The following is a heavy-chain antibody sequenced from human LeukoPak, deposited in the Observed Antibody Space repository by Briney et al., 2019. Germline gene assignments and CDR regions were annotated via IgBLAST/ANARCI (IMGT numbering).Heavy chain of an antibody. CDR1: GDSISSYY. D-gene: IGHD4-11*01. J-gene: IGHJ4*02. Sequence: SETLSLTCAVSGDSISSYYWSWIRQPPGKGLEWIGYIYTSGSTNYNPSLKSRVTISVDTSKNQFSLKLSSVTAADTAVYYCAGLTTVSNYFDYWGQGTLVTVSS. V-gene: IGHV4-4*09. CDR3: AGLTTVSNYFDY. CDR2: IYTSGST.